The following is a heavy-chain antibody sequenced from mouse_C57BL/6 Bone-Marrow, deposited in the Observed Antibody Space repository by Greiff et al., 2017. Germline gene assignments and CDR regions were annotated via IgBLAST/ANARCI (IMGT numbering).Heavy chain of an antibody. Sequence: QVQLQQPGAELVRPGSSVKLSCKASGYTFTSYWMHWVKQRPIQGLEWIGNIDPSDSETHYNQKFKDKATLTVDKSSSTAYMQLSSLTSEDSAVYYCARESNYPWYFEVWGTGTTVTVSS. V-gene: IGHV1-52*01. J-gene: IGHJ1*03. CDR3: ARESNYPWYFEV. CDR2: IDPSDSET. CDR1: GYTFTSYW. D-gene: IGHD2-5*01.